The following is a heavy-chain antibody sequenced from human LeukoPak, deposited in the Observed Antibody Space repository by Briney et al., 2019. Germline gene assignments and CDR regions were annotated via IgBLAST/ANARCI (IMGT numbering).Heavy chain of an antibody. V-gene: IGHV1-2*02. Sequence: ASVKVSCKASGYTFPDYYMHWVRQAPGQGLEWMGWINPNSGGTSFAQKFQGRVAMTRDTSISTAYLELGSLRSDDTAVYFCARARWQLVPYFDSWGQGTLVTVSS. J-gene: IGHJ4*02. CDR2: INPNSGGT. D-gene: IGHD6-6*01. CDR3: ARARWQLVPYFDS. CDR1: GYTFPDYY.